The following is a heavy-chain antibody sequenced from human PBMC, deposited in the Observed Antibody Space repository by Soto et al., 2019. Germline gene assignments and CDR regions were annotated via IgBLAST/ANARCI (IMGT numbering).Heavy chain of an antibody. Sequence: SETLSLTCTVSGGSISSYYWSWIRQPPGKGLEWIGYIYYSGSTNYNPSLKSRVTISVDTSKNQFSLKLSSVTAADTAVYYCARKGNWNDPHFDYWGQGTLVTVSS. CDR2: IYYSGST. CDR1: GGSISSYY. V-gene: IGHV4-59*01. CDR3: ARKGNWNDPHFDY. J-gene: IGHJ4*02. D-gene: IGHD1-20*01.